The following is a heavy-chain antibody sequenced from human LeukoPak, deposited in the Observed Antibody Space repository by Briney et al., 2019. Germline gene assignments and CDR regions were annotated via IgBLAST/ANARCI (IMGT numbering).Heavy chain of an antibody. CDR3: ARATPIIGPYYYDSSGHNYFDY. Sequence: SQTLSLTCAISWDSVSSNSTAWISIRQSPSRGLEWLGRTYYRSKWYSDYAVSVKSRITINPDTSKNQFSLQLNSVTPEDTAVYYCARATPIIGPYYYDSSGHNYFDYWGQGTLVTVSS. CDR2: TYYRSKWYS. J-gene: IGHJ4*02. CDR1: WDSVSSNSTA. V-gene: IGHV6-1*01. D-gene: IGHD3-22*01.